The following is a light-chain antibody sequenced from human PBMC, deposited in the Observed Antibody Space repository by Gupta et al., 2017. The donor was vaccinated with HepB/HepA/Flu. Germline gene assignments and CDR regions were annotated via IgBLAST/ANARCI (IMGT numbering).Light chain of an antibody. CDR1: SGSVSATYY. Sequence: QSVVTQEPSFSVSPGQTVTLTCGLRSGSVSATYYPSWYQQTPGQAPRMVIYKTNSRSSGVPDRFSGSILGNKAALTITGAQAEDESHYHCKLYIGNGIVAIGGGTKLTVL. V-gene: IGLV8-61*01. CDR3: KLYIGNGIVA. J-gene: IGLJ2*01. CDR2: KTN.